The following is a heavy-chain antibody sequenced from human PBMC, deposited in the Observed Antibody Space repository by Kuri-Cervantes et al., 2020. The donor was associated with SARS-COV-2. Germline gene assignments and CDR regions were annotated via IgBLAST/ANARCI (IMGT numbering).Heavy chain of an antibody. CDR3: ARGGSSWSTNNWFDP. J-gene: IGHJ5*02. V-gene: IGHV3-30*04. CDR1: GFTFSSYG. Sequence: GGSLRLSCAASGFTFSSYGVHWVRQAPGKGLEWVAVISYDGSNKYYADSVKGRFTISRDNSKNTLYLQMNSLRAEDTAVYYCARGGSSWSTNNWFDPWGQGTLVTVSS. D-gene: IGHD6-13*01. CDR2: ISYDGSNK.